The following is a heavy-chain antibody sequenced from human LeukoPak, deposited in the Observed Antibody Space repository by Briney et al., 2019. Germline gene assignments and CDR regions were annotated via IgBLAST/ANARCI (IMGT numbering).Heavy chain of an antibody. D-gene: IGHD6-19*01. J-gene: IGHJ5*02. V-gene: IGHV4-4*09. Sequence: SETLSLTCTVSGGSISSYYWSWIRQPPGKGLEWIGYIYTSGSNNYNPSLKSRVTISVDTSKNQFSLKLSSVTAADTAVYYCARQGQWLYPNWFDPWGQGTLATVSS. CDR1: GGSISSYY. CDR2: IYTSGSN. CDR3: ARQGQWLYPNWFDP.